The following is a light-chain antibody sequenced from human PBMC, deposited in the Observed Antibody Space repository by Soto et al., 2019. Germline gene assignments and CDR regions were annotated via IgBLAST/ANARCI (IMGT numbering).Light chain of an antibody. CDR3: QTWGSGHWV. Sequence: QSVLTQSPSASASLGASVKLTCTLSSGHSSYAIAWLQQQPENGPRYLMKLNSDGSHRKGDGIPDRFSGSSSGAERDLTISSLQAEDEADYYCQTWGSGHWVFGGGTKLTVL. J-gene: IGLJ3*02. CDR2: LNSDGSH. V-gene: IGLV4-69*01. CDR1: SGHSSYA.